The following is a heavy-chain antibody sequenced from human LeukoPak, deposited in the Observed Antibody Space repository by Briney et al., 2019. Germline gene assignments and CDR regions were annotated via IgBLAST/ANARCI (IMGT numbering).Heavy chain of an antibody. D-gene: IGHD3-22*01. Sequence: PGGSLRLSCAASRFTFSDHYMDWVRQAPGKGLEWVARIRNRAKIYSTQYAPSVTDTFTISRDNSRKSVYLQMNSLKTEVTAVYYCVRVGDYYDNRGFYSDAFDIWGLGTMVTVS. CDR1: RFTFSDHY. CDR2: IRNRAKIYST. CDR3: VRVGDYYDNRGFYSDAFDI. J-gene: IGHJ3*02. V-gene: IGHV3-72*01.